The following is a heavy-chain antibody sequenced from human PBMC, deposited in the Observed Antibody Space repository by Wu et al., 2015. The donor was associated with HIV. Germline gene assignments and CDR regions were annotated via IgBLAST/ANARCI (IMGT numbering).Heavy chain of an antibody. CDR3: ARSKFDRVDMGTITSYYYSMDI. CDR2: ITAYDGYT. V-gene: IGHV1-18*01. D-gene: IGHD5-24*01. Sequence: QVQLVQSGPEVKKPGASVKVSCKASGYTLTSYGLSWVRQAPGQGLEWMGWITAYDGYTYSAQKLQGRVTMTTDTSTSTAYMELRSLRSEDTAVYYCARSKFDRVDMGTITSYYYSMDILGPRDHGHRLL. J-gene: IGHJ6*02. CDR1: GYTLTSYG.